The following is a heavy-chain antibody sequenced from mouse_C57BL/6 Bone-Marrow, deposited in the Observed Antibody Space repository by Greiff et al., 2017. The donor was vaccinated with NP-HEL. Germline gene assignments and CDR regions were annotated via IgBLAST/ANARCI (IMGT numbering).Heavy chain of an antibody. Sequence: QVQLQQPGAELVKPGASVKVSCKASGYTFTSYWMHWVKQRPGQGLEWIGRIHPSDGDTNYNQKFKGKATLTADKSSSTAYMQLSSLTSEDSAVYYCAIHHFGYWGKGTTLTVSS. CDR1: GYTFTSYW. J-gene: IGHJ2*01. CDR3: AIHHFGY. V-gene: IGHV1-74*01. CDR2: IHPSDGDT.